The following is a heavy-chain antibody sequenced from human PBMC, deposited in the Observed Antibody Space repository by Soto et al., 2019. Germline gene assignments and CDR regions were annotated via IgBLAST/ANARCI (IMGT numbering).Heavy chain of an antibody. J-gene: IGHJ6*02. Sequence: QIQLMQSGAEVKKPGASVKVSCKASGYTFTSYGIHWVRQAPGQRLEWTGWINAGNGNTKYSEKFQGRVTITRDTSASTAYLELSSLRSEYTAFYYCARDPNDSSAYYHHYYYGMDVWGQGTTVTVSS. CDR1: GYTFTSYG. V-gene: IGHV1-3*01. D-gene: IGHD3-22*01. CDR3: ARDPNDSSAYYHHYYYGMDV. CDR2: INAGNGNT.